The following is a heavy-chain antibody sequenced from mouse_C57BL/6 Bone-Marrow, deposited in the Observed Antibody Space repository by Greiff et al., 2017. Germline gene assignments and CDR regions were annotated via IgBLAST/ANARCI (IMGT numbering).Heavy chain of an antibody. Sequence: QVQLKQSGPGLVQPSQSLSITCTVSGFSLTSYGVHWVRQSPGKGLEWLGVIWSGGSTDYNAAFISRLSISKDNSKSQVFFKMNSLQADDTAIYYWASQAYDDGSRGGARDDWGQGTSVTVSS. D-gene: IGHD1-1*01. J-gene: IGHJ4*01. CDR3: ASQAYDDGSRGGARDD. CDR1: GFSLTSYG. V-gene: IGHV2-2*01. CDR2: IWSGGST.